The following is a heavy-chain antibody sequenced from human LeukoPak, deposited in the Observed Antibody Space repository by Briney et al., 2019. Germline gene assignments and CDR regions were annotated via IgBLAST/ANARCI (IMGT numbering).Heavy chain of an antibody. J-gene: IGHJ4*02. CDR1: GFTINNYG. CDR3: VKGRGGNPRYYFDY. D-gene: IGHD2-15*01. V-gene: IGHV3-23*01. CDR2: ISGGTGII. Sequence: GSLRLSCEVSGFTINNYGMSWVRQAPGKGLEWVSTISGGTGIIHYSDSATGRFTISRDNPKNTLYLQMNSLRAEDTAVYYCVKGRGGNPRYYFDYWGQGTLVTVSS.